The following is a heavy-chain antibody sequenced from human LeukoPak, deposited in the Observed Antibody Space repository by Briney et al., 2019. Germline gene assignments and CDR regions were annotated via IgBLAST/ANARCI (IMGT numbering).Heavy chain of an antibody. CDR3: ASNYYYDSSGFWDY. J-gene: IGHJ4*02. CDR2: IIPILGIA. CDR1: GGTFSSYA. Sequence: ASVKVSCKASGGTFSSYAISWVRQAPGQGLEWMGRIIPILGIANYAQKFQGRVTITADKSTSTAYMELSSLRSEDTAVYYCASNYYYDSSGFWDYWGQGTLVTVSS. D-gene: IGHD3-22*01. V-gene: IGHV1-69*04.